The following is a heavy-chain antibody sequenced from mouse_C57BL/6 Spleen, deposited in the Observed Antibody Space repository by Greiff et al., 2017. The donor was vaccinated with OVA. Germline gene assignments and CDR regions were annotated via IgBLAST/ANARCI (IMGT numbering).Heavy chain of an antibody. D-gene: IGHD1-1*01. V-gene: IGHV14-3*01. J-gene: IGHJ1*03. CDR1: GFNIKNTY. CDR3: AYGSSSDWYFDV. Sequence: EVQLQQSVAELVRPGASVKLSCTASGFNIKNTYMHWVKQRPEQGLEWIGRIDPANGNTKYAPKFQGKATITADTSSNTAYLQLSSLTSETTSIYYCAYGSSSDWYFDVWGTGTTVTVSS. CDR2: IDPANGNT.